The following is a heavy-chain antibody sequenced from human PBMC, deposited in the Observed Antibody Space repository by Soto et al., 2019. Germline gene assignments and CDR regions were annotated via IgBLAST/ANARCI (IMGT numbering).Heavy chain of an antibody. CDR3: ARDQGIAAAGTFFYYYYGMDV. J-gene: IGHJ6*02. CDR2: ISSSSSTI. CDR1: GFTFSSYS. V-gene: IGHV3-48*02. Sequence: GGSLRLSCAASGFTFSSYSMNWVRQAPGKGLEWVSYISSSSSTIYYADSVKGRFTISRDNAKNSLYLQMNSLRDEDTAVYYCARDQGIAAAGTFFYYYYGMDVWGQGTTVTVSS. D-gene: IGHD6-13*01.